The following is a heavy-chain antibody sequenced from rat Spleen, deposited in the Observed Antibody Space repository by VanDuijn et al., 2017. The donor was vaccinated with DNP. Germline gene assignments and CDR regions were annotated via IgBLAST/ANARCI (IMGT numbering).Heavy chain of an antibody. J-gene: IGHJ2*01. CDR1: GFNFNDYW. CDR3: TRGVYYGSSWAFDY. D-gene: IGHD1-6*01. V-gene: IGHV5-20*01. Sequence: EVQLVESGGGLVQPGRSLKLSCAASGFNFNDYWMGWVRQAPKKGLEWVAAISPSGSRPYSPDSVKGRFTISRDTAKSSLYLQMNSLKSEDTATYYCTRGVYYGSSWAFDYWGHGVMVTVSS. CDR2: ISPSGSRP.